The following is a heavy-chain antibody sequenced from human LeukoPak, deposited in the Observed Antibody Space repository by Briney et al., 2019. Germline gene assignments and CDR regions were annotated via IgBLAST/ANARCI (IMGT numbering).Heavy chain of an antibody. J-gene: IGHJ4*02. CDR3: ARDSPDGSGTYYNDSPDY. CDR2: ISAYNGNT. D-gene: IGHD3-10*01. Sequence: ASVKVSCKASGCIFSSYGISWVRQAPGQGLEWMGWISAYNGNTNYRQKLQGRVTMTTDTSTSTAYMDLRSLRSDDTAIYYCARDSPDGSGTYYNDSPDYWGQGTLVTVSS. CDR1: GCIFSSYG. V-gene: IGHV1-18*01.